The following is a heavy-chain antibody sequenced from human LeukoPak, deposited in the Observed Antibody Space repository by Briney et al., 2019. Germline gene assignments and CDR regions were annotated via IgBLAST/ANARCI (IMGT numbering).Heavy chain of an antibody. D-gene: IGHD2-15*01. CDR2: FSGGGGST. V-gene: IGHV3-23*01. CDR3: AKSPYIASHIDFDY. J-gene: IGHJ4*02. CDR1: GFTFRSYC. Sequence: GSLRISCAASGFTFRSYCMSWVRQAPGKGLEWVSTFSGGGGSTWDADSVKGRFTISRDNSKSTLYLQMNSLRAEDTAVYYCAKSPYIASHIDFDYWRQGTLATVSS.